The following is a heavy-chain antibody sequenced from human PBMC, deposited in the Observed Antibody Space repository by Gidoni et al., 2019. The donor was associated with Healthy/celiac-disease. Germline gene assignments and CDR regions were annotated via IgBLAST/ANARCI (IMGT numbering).Heavy chain of an antibody. Sequence: QVPLQESGPGLVKPSETLSLTCAVSGYSISSGYYWGWIRQPPGKGLEWIGSIYHSGSTYYNPSLKSRVTISVDTSKNQFSLKLSSVTAADTAVYYCAREGGSSRRYFQHWGQGTLVTVSS. CDR2: IYHSGST. V-gene: IGHV4-38-2*02. J-gene: IGHJ1*01. CDR1: GYSISSGYY. D-gene: IGHD2-15*01. CDR3: AREGGSSRRYFQH.